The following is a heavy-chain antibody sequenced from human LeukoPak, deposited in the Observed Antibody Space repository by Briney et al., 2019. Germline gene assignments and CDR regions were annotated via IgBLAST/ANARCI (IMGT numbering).Heavy chain of an antibody. J-gene: IGHJ4*02. D-gene: IGHD7-27*01. Sequence: GGSLRLSCAASGFTFSSYGMHWVRQAPGKGLEWVAVIWYDGSNKYYADSVKGRFTISRDNSKNTLYLQMNSLRAEDTAVYYCARVPYVTGTGHFDYWGQGTLVTVSS. CDR2: IWYDGSNK. V-gene: IGHV3-33*01. CDR3: ARVPYVTGTGHFDY. CDR1: GFTFSSYG.